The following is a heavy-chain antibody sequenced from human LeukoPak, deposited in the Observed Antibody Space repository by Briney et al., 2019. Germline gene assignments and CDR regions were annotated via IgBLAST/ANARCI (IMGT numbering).Heavy chain of an antibody. CDR3: ARRGACDY. J-gene: IGHJ4*02. CDR1: GFNFNTFG. Sequence: GGSLRLSCAASGFNFNTFGMHWVRQAPGKGLEWVGVISNDGRNHYYGDSVRGRFTISRDNSNNTLYLQMDSLRAEDTAFYYCARRGACDYWGQGTLVTVSS. D-gene: IGHD1-26*01. V-gene: IGHV3-30*03. CDR2: ISNDGRNH.